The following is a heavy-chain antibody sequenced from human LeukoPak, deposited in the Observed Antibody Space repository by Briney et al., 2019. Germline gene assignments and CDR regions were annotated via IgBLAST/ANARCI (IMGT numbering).Heavy chain of an antibody. CDR2: INHSGST. J-gene: IGHJ4*02. D-gene: IGHD6-19*01. CDR1: GGSFSGYY. CDR3: ARRSGWYGYLDY. V-gene: IGHV4-34*01. Sequence: SETLSLTCAVYGGSFSGYYWSWIRQPPGRGLEWIGEINHSGSTNYNPSLKSRVTISVDTSKNQFSLKLSSVTAADTAVYYCARRSGWYGYLDYWGQGTLVTVSS.